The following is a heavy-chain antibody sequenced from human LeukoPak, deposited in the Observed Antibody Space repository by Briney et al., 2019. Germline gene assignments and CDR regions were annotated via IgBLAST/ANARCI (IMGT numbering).Heavy chain of an antibody. V-gene: IGHV3-23*01. CDR3: AKGGPWMITFGGAPAAFDI. J-gene: IGHJ3*02. D-gene: IGHD3-16*01. Sequence: GGSLRLSCAASGFTFTDYPLSWLRQAPGKGVEWVSALTRSGGDTYLADTVKGRFTISRDNSKNTLYLQMNSLRAEDTAVYYCAKGGPWMITFGGAPAAFDIWGQGTLVPVSS. CDR2: LTRSGGDT. CDR1: GFTFTDYP.